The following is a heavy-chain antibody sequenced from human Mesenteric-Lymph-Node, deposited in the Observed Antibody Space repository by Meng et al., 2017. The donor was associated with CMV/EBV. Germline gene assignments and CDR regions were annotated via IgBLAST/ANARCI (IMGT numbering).Heavy chain of an antibody. CDR3: AKGGYNNYGYYYYGLDV. D-gene: IGHD4-11*01. J-gene: IGHJ6*02. CDR1: GFTFSSSA. Sequence: GESLKISCAASGFTFSSSAMSWVRRAPGKGLECVSGISESGGNTNYADSVKGRFTISRDNSKNTLYLQMYSLRAEDTAVYYCAKGGYNNYGYYYYGLDVWGQGTTVTVSS. CDR2: ISESGGNT. V-gene: IGHV3-23*01.